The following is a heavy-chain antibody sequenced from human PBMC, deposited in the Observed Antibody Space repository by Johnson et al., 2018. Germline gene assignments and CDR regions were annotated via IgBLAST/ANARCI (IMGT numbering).Heavy chain of an antibody. J-gene: IGHJ4*02. D-gene: IGHD2-8*01. CDR1: GFTFSSYW. CDR3: MVSRVGDY. CDR2: IKEDGSEK. V-gene: IGHV3-7*01. Sequence: VQLVQSGGGLVPPGESVTLSCAASGFTFSSYWMSWVRQAPGKGLEWVAKIKEDGSEKYYVDSVKGRFTISRDNANSALYLQMNSLRADDTAVNYCMVSRVGDYWGQGTLVTVSS.